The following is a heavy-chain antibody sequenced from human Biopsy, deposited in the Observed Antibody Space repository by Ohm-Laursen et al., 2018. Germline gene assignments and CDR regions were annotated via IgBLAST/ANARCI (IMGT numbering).Heavy chain of an antibody. CDR3: AKDLRNNNWGVEN. V-gene: IGHV3-30*18. Sequence: RSLRLSCTASGFSFSSYDMHWVRQAPGKGLEWVAVISDDGGNKYYVDSVKGRFTISRDNSKNTLYLQMNNLRAEDTVVFYCAKDLRNNNWGVENWGQGTLVTVSS. CDR2: ISDDGGNK. CDR1: GFSFSSYD. J-gene: IGHJ4*02. D-gene: IGHD7-27*01.